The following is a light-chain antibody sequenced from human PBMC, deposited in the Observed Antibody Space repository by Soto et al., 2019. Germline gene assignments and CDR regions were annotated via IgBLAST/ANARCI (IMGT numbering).Light chain of an antibody. V-gene: IGKV3-20*01. Sequence: EIVLTQSPGTLSLSPGERATLSCRASQSVSSSYLAWYQQKPGQAPRLLIYGASSRDTGIPDRLSGSGSGTDFTLTISRLEPEDFAVYYCQQYGSSYTFGQGTKLEIK. CDR1: QSVSSSY. CDR2: GAS. CDR3: QQYGSSYT. J-gene: IGKJ2*01.